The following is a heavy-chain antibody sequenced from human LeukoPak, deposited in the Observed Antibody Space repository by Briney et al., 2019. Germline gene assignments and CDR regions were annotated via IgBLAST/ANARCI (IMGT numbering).Heavy chain of an antibody. CDR2: ISVYNGNT. CDR3: AREGLWFGELLGSYGMDV. J-gene: IGHJ6*02. D-gene: IGHD3-10*01. Sequence: ASVKVSCKASGYTFTSYGISWVRQAPGQGLEWMGWISVYNGNTNYAQKLQGRVTMTTDTSTSTAYMELRSLRSDDTAVYYCAREGLWFGELLGSYGMDVWGQGTTVTVSS. V-gene: IGHV1-18*01. CDR1: GYTFTSYG.